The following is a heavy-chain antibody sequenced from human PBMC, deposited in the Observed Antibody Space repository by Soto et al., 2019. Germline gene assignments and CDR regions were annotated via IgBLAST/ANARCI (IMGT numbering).Heavy chain of an antibody. CDR1: GFTFGTYP. CDR2: ISGSGGRT. V-gene: IGHV3-23*01. CDR3: AKSVVPAAMLWGRFFYY. D-gene: IGHD2-2*01. Sequence: GGSLRQSGSSSGFTFGTYPQSAVGPCQGTGREWVSDISGSGGRTYYTDSVKGRFTISRENSKNALYLQMNSLRAEDTAVYYCAKSVVPAAMLWGRFFYYCGQDTLPTV. J-gene: IGHJ4*02.